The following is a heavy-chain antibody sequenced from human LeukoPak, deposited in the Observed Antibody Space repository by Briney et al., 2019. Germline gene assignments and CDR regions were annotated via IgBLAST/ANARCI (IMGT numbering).Heavy chain of an antibody. CDR3: AKDPDYYGSGSFKY. CDR1: GFTFSSYA. CDR2: ISGSGGST. D-gene: IGHD3-10*01. Sequence: GASLRLSCAASGFTFSSYAMSWVRQAPGKGLEWVSAISGSGGSTYYADSVKGRFTISRDNSKNTLYLQMNSLRAEDTAVYYCAKDPDYYGSGSFKYWGQGTLVTVSS. V-gene: IGHV3-23*01. J-gene: IGHJ4*02.